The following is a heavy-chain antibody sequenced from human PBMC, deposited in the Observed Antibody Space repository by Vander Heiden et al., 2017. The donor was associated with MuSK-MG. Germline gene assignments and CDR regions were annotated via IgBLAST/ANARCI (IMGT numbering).Heavy chain of an antibody. CDR1: GFSFSGYS. CDR3: ASPRAPDFDY. J-gene: IGHJ4*02. V-gene: IGHV3-21*01. CDR2: ISSSSSYI. Sequence: EVQLVESGGGLVKPGGSLRLSCAASGFSFSGYSVNGVRQAPGKGLGWVSSISSSSSYIYGADTMKGGFTNSRENAKNSLYMKVNSLRAEDTAVYDGASPRAPDFDYWGQGTLVTVSS.